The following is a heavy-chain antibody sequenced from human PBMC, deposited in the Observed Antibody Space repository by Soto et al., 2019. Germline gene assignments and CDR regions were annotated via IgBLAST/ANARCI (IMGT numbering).Heavy chain of an antibody. J-gene: IGHJ6*02. V-gene: IGHV1-69*12. CDR3: ARVGTMVRGAYYYYYGMDV. CDR1: GGTFSSYA. CDR2: IIPIFGTA. Sequence: QVQLVQSGAEVKKPGSSVKVSCKASGGTFSSYAISWVRQAPGQGLEWMGGIIPIFGTANYAQKFQGRVTITADESTSTAYMELGSLRSEDTAVYYCARVGTMVRGAYYYYYGMDVWGQGTTVTVSS. D-gene: IGHD3-10*01.